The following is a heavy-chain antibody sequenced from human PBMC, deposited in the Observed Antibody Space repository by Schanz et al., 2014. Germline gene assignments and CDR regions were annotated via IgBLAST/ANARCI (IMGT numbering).Heavy chain of an antibody. CDR2: IYHSGST. CDR1: GYSISSGYY. CDR3: ARVFDY. Sequence: QVQLQESGPGLVKPSETLSLTCTVSGYSISSGYYWGWIRQPPGKGLEWIGSIYHSGSTYYNPSLKSRVTISVDTSKNQFSLKRSSVTAADTAVYYCARVFDYWGQGTLVTVSS. V-gene: IGHV4-38-2*02. J-gene: IGHJ4*02.